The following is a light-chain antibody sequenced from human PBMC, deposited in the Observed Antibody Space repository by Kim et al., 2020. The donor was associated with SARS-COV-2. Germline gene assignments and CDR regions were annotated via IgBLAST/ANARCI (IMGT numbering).Light chain of an antibody. Sequence: VAPGQTATFTCSGDKMGEKNACWYQQKPGQSPVLVINHDSRRPSGIPERFSGSNSGNTATLTISGTQAMDEADYYCQAWDNSAGVFGGGTQLTVL. V-gene: IGLV3-1*01. CDR1: KMGEKN. J-gene: IGLJ3*02. CDR3: QAWDNSAGV. CDR2: HDS.